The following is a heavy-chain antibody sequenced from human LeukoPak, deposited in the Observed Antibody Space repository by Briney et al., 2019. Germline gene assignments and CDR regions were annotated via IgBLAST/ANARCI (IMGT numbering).Heavy chain of an antibody. V-gene: IGHV4-4*07. CDR2: IFTSGNT. Sequence: SETLSLTCTVSGGSISSYYWTWIRQPAGQGLEWIGRIFTSGNTKYNPSLQSRLTMSIDTSTNQFSMKLSSVTAADTAVYYCAVTAGYYYDSSGYYHWGQGTLVTVSS. D-gene: IGHD3-22*01. J-gene: IGHJ5*02. CDR1: GGSISSYY. CDR3: AVTAGYYYDSSGYYH.